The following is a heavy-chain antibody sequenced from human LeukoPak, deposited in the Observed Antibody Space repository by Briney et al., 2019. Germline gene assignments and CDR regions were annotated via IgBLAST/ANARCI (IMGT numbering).Heavy chain of an antibody. D-gene: IGHD3-22*01. CDR1: GYTFTTYG. CDR3: ARGSTARYYYDSSGYYRGAVDY. V-gene: IGHV1-18*01. Sequence: GASVKVSCKASGYTFTTYGINWVRQAPGQGLEWIGWISGYSGKTNYAQKFQGRVTMTTDTSTSTAYMELGSLRSDDTAVYYCARGSTARYYYDSSGYYRGAVDYWGQGTLVTISS. J-gene: IGHJ4*02. CDR2: ISGYSGKT.